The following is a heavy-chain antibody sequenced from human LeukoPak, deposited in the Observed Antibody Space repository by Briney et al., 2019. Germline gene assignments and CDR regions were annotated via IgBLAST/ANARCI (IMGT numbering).Heavy chain of an antibody. CDR1: EFTFSSYA. D-gene: IGHD6-19*01. Sequence: PGGSLRLSCAASEFTFSSYAMSRVRQAPGNGLEWVSVIYSGGSTYYGDSVKARFTISRDNSKNTLYLQMNSLRAEDTAVYYCVRDRTGSGWYYFDSWGQGTLVTVSS. V-gene: IGHV3-66*01. J-gene: IGHJ4*02. CDR3: VRDRTGSGWYYFDS. CDR2: IYSGGST.